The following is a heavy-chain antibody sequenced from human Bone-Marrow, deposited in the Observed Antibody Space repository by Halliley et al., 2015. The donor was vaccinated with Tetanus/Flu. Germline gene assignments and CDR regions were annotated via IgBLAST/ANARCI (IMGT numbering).Heavy chain of an antibody. CDR2: FYYGDRGTT. Sequence: WVGFFYYGDRGTTNYNPPLKSRVTISGDRSKNQVSLKLSSVSAADPAVYYCASDYVNYALANWGQGTLVTVPS. J-gene: IGHJ4*02. D-gene: IGHD3-16*01. V-gene: IGHV4-59*01. CDR3: ASDYVNYALAN.